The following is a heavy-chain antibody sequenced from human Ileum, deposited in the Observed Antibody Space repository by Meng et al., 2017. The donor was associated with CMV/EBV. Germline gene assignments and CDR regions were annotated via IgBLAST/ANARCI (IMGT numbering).Heavy chain of an antibody. V-gene: IGHV4-34*01. D-gene: IGHD6-13*01. J-gene: IGHJ5*02. Sequence: GSLRLSCDAKGESFSHHYWTWIRQPPGKGLEWIGEINDRGSINYNPSLKSRVTVSVDTSKKQFSLIVRSVTAADTAVYYCARVQPSSSWSRGNNWFDPWGQGTLVTVSS. CDR3: ARVQPSSSWSRGNNWFDP. CDR2: INDRGSI. CDR1: GESFSHHY.